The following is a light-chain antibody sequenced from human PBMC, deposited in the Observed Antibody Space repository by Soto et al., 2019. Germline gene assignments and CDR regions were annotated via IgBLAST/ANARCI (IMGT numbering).Light chain of an antibody. V-gene: IGKV1-39*01. CDR3: QQYFRWPPWT. Sequence: DIQMTQSPSSLSASVGDRVTITCRASQTIYSHLNWYQHKPGTAPKLLIYDTSSLQNGVPSRFSGSGSGTDFALTISSLQSEDVADYYCQQYFRWPPWTFGQGTKVDIK. CDR1: QTIYSH. J-gene: IGKJ1*01. CDR2: DTS.